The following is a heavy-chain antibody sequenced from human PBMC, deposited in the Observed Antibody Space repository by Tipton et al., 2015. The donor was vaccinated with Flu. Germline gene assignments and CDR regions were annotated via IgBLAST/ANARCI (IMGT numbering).Heavy chain of an antibody. CDR1: GFTFSSYW. CDR2: IKQDGSEK. D-gene: IGHD3-22*01. CDR3: ARSVSYYYDSSGYYSLHYFDY. Sequence: VQLVQSRGGLVQPGGSLRLSCAASGFTFSSYWMSWVRQAPGKGLEWVANIKQDGSEKYYVDSVKGRFTISRDNAKNSLYLQMNSLRAEDTAVYYCARSVSYYYDSSGYYSLHYFDYWGQGTLVTVSS. J-gene: IGHJ4*02. V-gene: IGHV3-7*01.